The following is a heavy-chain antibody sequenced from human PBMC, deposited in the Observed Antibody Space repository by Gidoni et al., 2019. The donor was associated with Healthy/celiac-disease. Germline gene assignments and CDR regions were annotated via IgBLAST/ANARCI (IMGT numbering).Heavy chain of an antibody. CDR2: INHSGST. V-gene: IGHV4-34*01. CDR3: AKRNGYSSGWYFFAL. J-gene: IGHJ4*02. CDR1: VGSFSGYY. Sequence: QVQLQQWGAGLLKPSETLSLTCSVYVGSFSGYYWSWIRQPPGKGLEWIGEINHSGSTNYNPSLKSRVTISVDTSKNQFSLKLSSVTAADTAVYYCAKRNGYSSGWYFFALWGQGTLVTVSS. D-gene: IGHD6-19*01.